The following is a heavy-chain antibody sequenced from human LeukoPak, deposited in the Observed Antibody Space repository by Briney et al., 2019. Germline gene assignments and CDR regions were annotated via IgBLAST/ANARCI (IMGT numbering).Heavy chain of an antibody. CDR2: INAGNGNT. Sequence: GASVKVSCKASGYTFTTYAMHWVRQAPGQRLEWMGWINAGNGNTKYSQKFQARVTITRDTSASTAYMELSSLRSEDTAVYYCARGAAAGTDYYYYGMDVWGQGTTVTVSS. CDR1: GYTFTTYA. J-gene: IGHJ6*02. V-gene: IGHV1-3*01. D-gene: IGHD6-13*01. CDR3: ARGAAAGTDYYYYGMDV.